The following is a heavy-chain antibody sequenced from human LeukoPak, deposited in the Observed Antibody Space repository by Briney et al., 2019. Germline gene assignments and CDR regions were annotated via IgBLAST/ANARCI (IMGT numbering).Heavy chain of an antibody. CDR1: GFTFSSYS. CDR3: ARPYSSGWSYYYYMDV. D-gene: IGHD6-19*01. Sequence: PGGSLRLSCAASGFTFSSYSMNWVRQAPGKGLEWVSYISSSGSTIYYADSVKGRFTISRDNAKNSLYLQMNSLRAEDTAVYYCARPYSSGWSYYYYMDVWGKGTTVTVSS. J-gene: IGHJ6*03. CDR2: ISSSGSTI. V-gene: IGHV3-48*04.